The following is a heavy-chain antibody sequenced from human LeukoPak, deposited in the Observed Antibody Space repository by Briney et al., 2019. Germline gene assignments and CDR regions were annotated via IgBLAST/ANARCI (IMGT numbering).Heavy chain of an antibody. CDR2: IYYSGST. J-gene: IGHJ4*02. Sequence: SRTLSLTCTVSGGSISSGDYYWIWIRQPPGNGLEWIGYIYYSGSTYYNPSLKSRVTISVDTSKNQFSLKLSSVTAADTAVYYCASSSGWSFDYWGQGTLVTVSS. D-gene: IGHD6-19*01. CDR1: GGSISSGDYY. CDR3: ASSSGWSFDY. V-gene: IGHV4-30-4*01.